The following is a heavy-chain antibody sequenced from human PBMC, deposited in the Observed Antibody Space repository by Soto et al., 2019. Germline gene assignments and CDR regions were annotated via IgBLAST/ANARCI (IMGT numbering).Heavy chain of an antibody. CDR1: GFTFSSYG. J-gene: IGHJ3*02. D-gene: IGHD4-17*01. V-gene: IGHV3-30*18. CDR3: AKDLDHGDYLDAFDI. CDR2: ISYDGSNK. Sequence: QVQLVESGGGVVQPGRSLRLSCAASGFTFSSYGMHWVRQAPGKGLEWVAVISYDGSNKYYADSVKGRFTISRDNSKNTLYLQMNSLRAEDTAVYYCAKDLDHGDYLDAFDIWGQGTMVTVSS.